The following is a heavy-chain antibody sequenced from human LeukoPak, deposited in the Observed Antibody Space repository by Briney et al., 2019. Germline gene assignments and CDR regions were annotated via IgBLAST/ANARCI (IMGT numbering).Heavy chain of an antibody. Sequence: PGRSLRLSCAASGFTFSSHGMNWVRQAPGKGLEWVAVIWYDGSNKYYADSVKARFTISRDNSKNTLYLQMNSLRAEDTAVYYCAKAHPDSRNTPTYYFDYWGQGTLVTVSS. D-gene: IGHD6-13*01. V-gene: IGHV3-33*06. CDR1: GFTFSSHG. CDR3: AKAHPDSRNTPTYYFDY. CDR2: IWYDGSNK. J-gene: IGHJ4*02.